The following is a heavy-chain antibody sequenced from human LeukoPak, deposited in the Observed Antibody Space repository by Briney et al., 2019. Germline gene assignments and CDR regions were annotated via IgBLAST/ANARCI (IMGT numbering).Heavy chain of an antibody. CDR2: ISPTGSTT. CDR3: ARGPNSNWSGLDF. D-gene: IGHD6-6*01. J-gene: IGHJ4*02. Sequence: PGGSLRLSCAASGFTFSSYWMNRVRQAPGKGLVWVSRISPTGSTTSYADSVKGRFTVSRDNAKNTLYLQVNNLRAEDTAVYYCARGPNSNWSGLDFWGQGTLLAVSS. V-gene: IGHV3-74*01. CDR1: GFTFSSYW.